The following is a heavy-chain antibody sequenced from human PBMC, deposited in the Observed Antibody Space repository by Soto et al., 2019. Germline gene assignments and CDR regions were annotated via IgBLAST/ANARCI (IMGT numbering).Heavy chain of an antibody. D-gene: IGHD3-10*01. J-gene: IGHJ4*02. CDR3: AKQRADYGSGADTFYFYS. Sequence: EVQLLESGGGLVQPGGSLRLSCTVSGVTFSNYAMNWVRQAPGKGLEWVSSLSGSGGTTYYADSVKGRFIISRDNSKNTLYLLMNSLRAEDTALYYCAKQRADYGSGADTFYFYSWGQGALVTVSS. CDR1: GVTFSNYA. CDR2: LSGSGGTT. V-gene: IGHV3-23*01.